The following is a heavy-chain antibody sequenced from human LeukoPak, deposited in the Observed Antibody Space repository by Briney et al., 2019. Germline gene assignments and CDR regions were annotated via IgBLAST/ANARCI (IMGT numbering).Heavy chain of an antibody. Sequence: ASVKVSCKASGYTFTGYYICWVRQAPGQGLEWMGWINPSSGDTNYAQKFQGRVTMARDTSISTAYMDLSRLTSDDTAVYYCARDSTFGELPHWGQGTLVTVSS. CDR1: GYTFTGYY. V-gene: IGHV1-2*02. D-gene: IGHD3-10*01. CDR3: ARDSTFGELPH. CDR2: INPSSGDT. J-gene: IGHJ4*02.